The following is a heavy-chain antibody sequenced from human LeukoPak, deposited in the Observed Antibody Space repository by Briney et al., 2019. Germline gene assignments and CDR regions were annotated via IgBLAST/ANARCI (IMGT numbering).Heavy chain of an antibody. CDR3: ATSPTGDYFDY. CDR2: INTNTGNP. Sequence: ASVNVSCKASGYTFTSYAMNWVRQAPGQGLEWMGWINTNTGNPTYAQGFTGRFVFSLDTSVSTAYLQISSLKAEDTAVYYCATSPTGDYFDYWGQGTLVTVSS. CDR1: GYTFTSYA. D-gene: IGHD7-27*01. J-gene: IGHJ4*02. V-gene: IGHV7-4-1*02.